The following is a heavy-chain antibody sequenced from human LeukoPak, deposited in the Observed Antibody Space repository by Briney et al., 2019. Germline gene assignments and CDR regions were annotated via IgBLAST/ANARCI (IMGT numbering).Heavy chain of an antibody. J-gene: IGHJ4*02. CDR1: GFTVSSNY. D-gene: IGHD1-14*01. CDR2: IYADGGT. V-gene: IGHV3-53*01. Sequence: GGSLRLSCAASGFTVSSNYMSWVRQAPGKGLEWVSGIYADGGTYYADSVKGRFTISRDISKNTLYLQMNSLRAEDTAVYYCATPLTGLNYWGQGTLVTVSS. CDR3: ATPLTGLNY.